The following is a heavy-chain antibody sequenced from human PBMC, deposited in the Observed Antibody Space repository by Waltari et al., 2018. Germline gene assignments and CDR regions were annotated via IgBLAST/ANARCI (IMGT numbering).Heavy chain of an antibody. Sequence: QVQLQESGPGLVKPSQTLSLTCTVSGGSISSGRYYWTWIRQPAGKGLEGIGRIYTSGSTNYNPSLKSRVTISVDTSKNQFSLKLSSVTAADTAVYYCARVPFYCTNGVCYYYFDYWGQGTLVTVSS. CDR2: IYTSGST. V-gene: IGHV4-61*02. CDR1: GGSISSGRYY. J-gene: IGHJ4*02. CDR3: ARVPFYCTNGVCYYYFDY. D-gene: IGHD2-8*01.